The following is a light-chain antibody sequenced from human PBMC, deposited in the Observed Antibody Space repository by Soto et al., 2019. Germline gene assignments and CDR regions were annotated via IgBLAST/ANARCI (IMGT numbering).Light chain of an antibody. V-gene: IGKV3-15*01. CDR1: QRVSSN. Sequence: MVMTQSPATLSVSPGERATLSCTASQRVSSNVAWDQQKPGQAPRLLLYGESARATGVPARFSGSGSGTQFTLTISSLQSEDFAVYSCQQYGSSGTFGQGTKVDIK. CDR3: QQYGSSGT. CDR2: GES. J-gene: IGKJ1*01.